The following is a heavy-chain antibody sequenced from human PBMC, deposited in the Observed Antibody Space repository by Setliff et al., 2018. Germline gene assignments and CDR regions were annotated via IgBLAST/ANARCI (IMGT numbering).Heavy chain of an antibody. V-gene: IGHV4-61*09. CDR3: ARGVYCSSTSCSPGLNWFDP. Sequence: PSETLSLTCTVSGGSISSGSYYWSWIRQPAGKGLEWIGHIYTSGSTNYNPSLKSRVTISVDTSKNQFSLKLSSVTAADTAVYYCARGVYCSSTSCSPGLNWFDPWGQGTLVTVSS. J-gene: IGHJ5*02. D-gene: IGHD2-2*01. CDR1: GGSISSGSYY. CDR2: IYTSGST.